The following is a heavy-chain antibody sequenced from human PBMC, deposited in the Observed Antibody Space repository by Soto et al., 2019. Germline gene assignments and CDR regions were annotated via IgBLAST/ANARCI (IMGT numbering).Heavy chain of an antibody. CDR2: INHSGST. V-gene: IGHV4-39*07. CDR1: GGSISSSSYY. CDR3: ARGHYDILTGYWSYYYYGMDV. J-gene: IGHJ6*02. D-gene: IGHD3-9*01. Sequence: SETLSLTCTVSGGSISSSSYYWGWIRQPPGKGMEWIGEINHSGSTNYNPSLKSRVTISVDTSKNQFSLKLSSVTAADTAVYYCARGHYDILTGYWSYYYYGMDVWGQGTTVTVSS.